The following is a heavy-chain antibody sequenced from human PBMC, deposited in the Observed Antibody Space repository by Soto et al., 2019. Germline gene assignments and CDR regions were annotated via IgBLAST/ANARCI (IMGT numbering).Heavy chain of an antibody. CDR3: ARFSGSYYYAMDV. D-gene: IGHD6-19*01. Sequence: SETLSLTCAVYGGSFSGYYWSWIRQPPGKGLEWIGEINHSGVTNYKPSLKRRVTISVDTSKNQFSLQLKSVTAADTALYYCARFSGSYYYAMDVWGQGDTVTVSS. J-gene: IGHJ6*02. V-gene: IGHV4-34*01. CDR2: INHSGVT. CDR1: GGSFSGYY.